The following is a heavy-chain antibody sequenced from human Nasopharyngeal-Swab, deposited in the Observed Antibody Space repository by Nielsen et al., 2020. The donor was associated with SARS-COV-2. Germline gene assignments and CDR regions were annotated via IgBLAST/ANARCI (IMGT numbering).Heavy chain of an antibody. V-gene: IGHV3-23*01. CDR3: AKDLKPRFLEWLFLDY. CDR2: ISGSGGST. J-gene: IGHJ4*02. Sequence: GESLKISCTASGFTFSNYAMSWVRQAPGKGLEWVSAISGSGGSTYYADSVQGRFTISRDNSKNTLYLQMNSLRAEDTAVYYCAKDLKPRFLEWLFLDYWGQGTRSPSPQ. D-gene: IGHD3-3*01. CDR1: GFTFSNYA.